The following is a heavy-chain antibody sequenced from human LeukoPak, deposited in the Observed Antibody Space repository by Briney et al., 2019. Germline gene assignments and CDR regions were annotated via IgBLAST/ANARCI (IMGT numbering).Heavy chain of an antibody. J-gene: IGHJ4*02. D-gene: IGHD3-22*01. CDR3: AKRGVVIRVILVGFHKEAYYFDS. CDR2: ISDSGGST. Sequence: GGSLRLSCAVSGITLRNYGMRWVRQAPGKGLEWVAGISDSGGSTKYADSVKGRFTISRDNRKNTLYLQMNSLRAEDTALYFCAKRGVVIRVILVGFHKEAYYFDSWGQGSLVTVSS. V-gene: IGHV3-23*01. CDR1: GITLRNYG.